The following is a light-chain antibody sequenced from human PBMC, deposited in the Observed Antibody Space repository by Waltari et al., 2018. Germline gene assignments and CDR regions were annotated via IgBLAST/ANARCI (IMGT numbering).Light chain of an antibody. Sequence: DIQMTQSPSTLSASVGDRVDLTCRASQSISSWLAWYRQKPGKAPKLLIYKSSALESGVPSRFSGSGSGTEFTLTISSLQPDDFATYYCQQYNSFPYTFGQGTKLEIK. V-gene: IGKV1-5*03. CDR3: QQYNSFPYT. CDR1: QSISSW. J-gene: IGKJ2*01. CDR2: KSS.